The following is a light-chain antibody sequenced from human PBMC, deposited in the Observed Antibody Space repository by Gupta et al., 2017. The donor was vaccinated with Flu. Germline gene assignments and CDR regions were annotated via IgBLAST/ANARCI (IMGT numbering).Light chain of an antibody. Sequence: DIQMTQSPSSLSVSVGDRVTITCRASQGISNYLAWYQQKPGKVPRLLIYAASTLQPGVPSRFTSSGSGTDFTLTIISLQPEHVATNYSYYYSSSPFTFGHGTNVDVK. J-gene: IGKJ3*01. V-gene: IGKV1-27*01. CDR2: AAS. CDR3: YYYSSSPFT. CDR1: QGISNY.